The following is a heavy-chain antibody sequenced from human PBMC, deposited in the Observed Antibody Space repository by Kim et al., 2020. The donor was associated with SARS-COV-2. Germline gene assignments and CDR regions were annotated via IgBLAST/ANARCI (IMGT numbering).Heavy chain of an antibody. CDR2: IYYSGST. D-gene: IGHD3-9*01. J-gene: IGHJ4*02. CDR1: GGSISSGGYY. CDR3: ARGNFDWSYYFDY. Sequence: SETLSLTCTVSGGSISSGGYYWSWISQHPGKGLEWIGYIYYSGSTYYNPSLKSRVTISVDTSKNQFSLKLSSVTAADTAVYYCARGNFDWSYYFDYWGQGTLVTVSS. V-gene: IGHV4-31*03.